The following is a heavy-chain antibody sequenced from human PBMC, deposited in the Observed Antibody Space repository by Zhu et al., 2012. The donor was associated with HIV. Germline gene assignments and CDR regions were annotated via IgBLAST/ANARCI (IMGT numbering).Heavy chain of an antibody. Sequence: EVQLLESGGGLVQPGGFLRLSCAASGFTFSSYAMSWVRQAPGKGLEWVSAISGSGGSTYYADSVKGRFTISRDNSKNTLYLQMNSLRAEDTAVYYCAKMGDYYDSSGAFDYWGQGTLVTVSS. CDR2: ISGSGGST. CDR3: AKMGDYYDSSGAFDY. D-gene: IGHD3-22*01. V-gene: IGHV3-23*01. J-gene: IGHJ4*02. CDR1: GFTFSSYA.